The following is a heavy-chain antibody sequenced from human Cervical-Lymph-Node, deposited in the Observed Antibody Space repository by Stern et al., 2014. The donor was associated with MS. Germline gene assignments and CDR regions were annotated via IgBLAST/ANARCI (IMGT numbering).Heavy chain of an antibody. D-gene: IGHD6-13*01. V-gene: IGHV4-30-2*01. CDR1: GGSISSGAYS. J-gene: IGHJ5*02. Sequence: QLQLQESGSGLVKPSQTLSLTCAVSGGSISSGAYSWSWIRQPPGKGLEWIGYIYHSGSTYYNPSLKSRVTISVDRSKTQFSLKLSSVTAADTAVYYCARSYSSSPNWFDPWGQGTLVTVSS. CDR2: IYHSGST. CDR3: ARSYSSSPNWFDP.